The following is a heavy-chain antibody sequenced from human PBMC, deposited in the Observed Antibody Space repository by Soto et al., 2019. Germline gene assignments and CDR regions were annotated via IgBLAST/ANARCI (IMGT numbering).Heavy chain of an antibody. CDR1: GFTFPNYA. Sequence: GGSLRLSCAASGFTFPNYAMTWVRQAPGKGLEWVSGVDSSGGTTYYADSVKGRFTISRDNSKNTLCLQMNSLRAEDTAVYFCAKDHDFWSGYYTSFDYWGQGTLVTVSS. CDR2: VDSSGGTT. V-gene: IGHV3-23*01. CDR3: AKDHDFWSGYYTSFDY. D-gene: IGHD3-3*01. J-gene: IGHJ4*02.